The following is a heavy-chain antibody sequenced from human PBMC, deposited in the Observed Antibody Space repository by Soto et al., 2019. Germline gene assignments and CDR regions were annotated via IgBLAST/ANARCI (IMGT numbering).Heavy chain of an antibody. CDR2: ISWHSGSI. J-gene: IGHJ4*02. CDR3: AKDRGLVLSFYFDY. V-gene: IGHV3-9*01. CDR1: GFTFDDYA. D-gene: IGHD6-19*01. Sequence: EVQLVESGGGLVQPGRSLRLSCAASGFTFDDYAMNWVRPAPGKGLGWVSGISWHSGSIGYADSVKGRFTISRDNAKNSLYLQMNSLRAEDTALYYCAKDRGLVLSFYFDYWGQGTLVTVSS.